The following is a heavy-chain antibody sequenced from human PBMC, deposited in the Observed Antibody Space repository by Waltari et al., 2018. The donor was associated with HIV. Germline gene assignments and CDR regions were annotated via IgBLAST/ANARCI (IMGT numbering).Heavy chain of an antibody. CDR1: GFTFNSYG. CDR3: ARVQSGGYQRDALDI. J-gene: IGHJ3*02. CDR2: IWYDGSNK. Sequence: QVQVVESGGGVVQAGGSLGLSCVASGFTFNSYGIHWVGQAPGKGLGWVAVIWYDGSNKYYGDSVKGRFTISRDNSNNTVHLQMNSLSDEDTAMYYCARVQSGGYQRDALDIWGLGTMVTISS. V-gene: IGHV3-33*01. D-gene: IGHD2-15*01.